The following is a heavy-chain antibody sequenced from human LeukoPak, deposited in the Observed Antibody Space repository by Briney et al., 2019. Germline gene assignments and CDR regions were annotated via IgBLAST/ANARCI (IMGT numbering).Heavy chain of an antibody. CDR1: GGSMNTISYY. D-gene: IGHD3-16*01. CDR2: IYYSGST. CDR3: AREPVGDRSSLYYFDY. J-gene: IGHJ4*02. Sequence: SETLSLTCTVSGGSMNTISYYWVWIRQAPEKGLEWIGSIYYSGSTYYNPSLKSRVTISVDTSKNQFSLKLSSVTAADTAVYYCAREPVGDRSSLYYFDYWGQGTLVTVSS. V-gene: IGHV4-39*07.